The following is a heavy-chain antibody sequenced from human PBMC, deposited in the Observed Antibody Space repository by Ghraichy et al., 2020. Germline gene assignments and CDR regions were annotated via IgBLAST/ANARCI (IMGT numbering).Heavy chain of an antibody. V-gene: IGHV5-51*01. CDR3: SSPAGATVPTSFDY. Sequence: GESLNISCQGSGYSFTNYWIGWVRQMPGKGLEWMGIISPFNFNFKYSPSFQGQVTISADKSISTAYLQWSSLKASDTAMYYCSSPAGATVPTSFDYWGQGTLVTVSS. CDR2: ISPFNFNF. J-gene: IGHJ4*02. CDR1: GYSFTNYW. D-gene: IGHD1-26*01.